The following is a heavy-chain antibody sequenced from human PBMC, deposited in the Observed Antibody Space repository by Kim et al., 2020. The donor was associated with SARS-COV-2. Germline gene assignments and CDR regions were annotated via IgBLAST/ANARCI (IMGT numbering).Heavy chain of an antibody. CDR3: AKGKARCGTAMVTGGYSYYYGMDV. D-gene: IGHD5-18*01. Sequence: GGSLRLSCAASGFTFSSYAMSWVRQAPGKGLEWVSAISGSGGSTYYADSVKGRFTISRDNSKNTLYLQMNSLRAEDTAVYYCAKGKARCGTAMVTGGYSYYYGMDVWGQGTTVTVSS. CDR1: GFTFSSYA. J-gene: IGHJ6*02. CDR2: ISGSGGST. V-gene: IGHV3-23*01.